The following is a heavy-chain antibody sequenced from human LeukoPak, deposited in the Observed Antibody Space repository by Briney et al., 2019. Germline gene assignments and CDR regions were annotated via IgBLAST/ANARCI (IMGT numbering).Heavy chain of an antibody. D-gene: IGHD3-22*01. J-gene: IGHJ4*02. CDR3: ARRPGYYDSSGSFFDY. CDR2: IYYSGST. V-gene: IGHV4-39*01. Sequence: GSLRLSCAASGFTFSNYWMSWVRQPPGKGLEWIGSIYYSGSTYYNPSLKSRVTISVDTSKNQFSLKLSSVTAADTAVYYCARRPGYYDSSGSFFDYWGQGTLVTVSS. CDR1: GFTFSNYW.